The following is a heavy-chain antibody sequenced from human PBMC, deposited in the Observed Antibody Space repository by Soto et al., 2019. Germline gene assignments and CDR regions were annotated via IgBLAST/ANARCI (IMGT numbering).Heavy chain of an antibody. CDR3: ARDTNYYGSGSGVDY. V-gene: IGHV3-21*01. CDR2: ITGGSDYI. CDR1: GFSFSSYS. D-gene: IGHD3-10*01. Sequence: CLGLSCAASGFSFSSYSMSWVRQVPGKGLEWVSSITGGSDYIHYGDSLKGRFAISRDNAKNSLYLQMNSLRAEDTAVYFCARDTNYYGSGSGVDYWGQGTLVTVSS. J-gene: IGHJ4*02.